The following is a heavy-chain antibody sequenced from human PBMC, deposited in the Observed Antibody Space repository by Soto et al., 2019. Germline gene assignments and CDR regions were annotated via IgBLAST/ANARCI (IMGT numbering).Heavy chain of an antibody. D-gene: IGHD1-1*01. J-gene: IGHJ4*02. CDR2: SSNSGTYT. CDR1: GFTFSDYY. CDR3: ARSGDNYNVLDY. Sequence: PGGSLRLSCVASGFTFSDYYMSWVRQAPGKGLEWLSYSSNSGTYTKYAGSVKGRFSISRDNAKNSLYLQINSLRGEDTAIYYCARSGDNYNVLDYWRQRTPVTVSS. V-gene: IGHV3-11*06.